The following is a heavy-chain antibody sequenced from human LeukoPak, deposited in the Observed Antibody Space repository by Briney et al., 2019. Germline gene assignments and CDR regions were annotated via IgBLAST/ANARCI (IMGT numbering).Heavy chain of an antibody. V-gene: IGHV3-30*03. D-gene: IGHD2-2*02. Sequence: GGSLRLSCAASGFTFSSYSMNWVRQAPGKGLEWVAVISYDGSNKYYADSVKGRFTISRDNSKNTLYLQMNSLRAEDTAVYYCARVECSSTSCYTGIYFDYWGQGTLVTVSS. CDR3: ARVECSSTSCYTGIYFDY. CDR2: ISYDGSNK. J-gene: IGHJ4*02. CDR1: GFTFSSYS.